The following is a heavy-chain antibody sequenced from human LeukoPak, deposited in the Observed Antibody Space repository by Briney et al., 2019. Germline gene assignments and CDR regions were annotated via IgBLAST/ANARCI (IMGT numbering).Heavy chain of an antibody. CDR3: ARELVPAAIDY. V-gene: IGHV4-34*01. Sequence: PSETLSLTCAVYGGSFSGYYWSWVRQPPGKGLEWIGEINHSGSTNYNPSLKSRVTISVDTSKNQFSLKLSSVTAADTAVYSCARELVPAAIDYWGQGTLVTVSS. J-gene: IGHJ4*02. CDR1: GGSFSGYY. CDR2: INHSGST. D-gene: IGHD2-2*01.